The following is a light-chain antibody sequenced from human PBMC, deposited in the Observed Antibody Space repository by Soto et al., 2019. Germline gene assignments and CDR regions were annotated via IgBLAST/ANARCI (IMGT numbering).Light chain of an antibody. CDR1: QSVSSY. J-gene: IGKJ2*01. Sequence: EIVLTQSPATLSLSPGERATLSCRASQSVSSYLAWYQQKPGQAPRLLIYDASNRATGIPARFSGSGSGTDFTLTISSLEPDDFAVYYCQQRSNWTSMYTVGQGTKLEIK. CDR2: DAS. CDR3: QQRSNWTSMYT. V-gene: IGKV3-11*01.